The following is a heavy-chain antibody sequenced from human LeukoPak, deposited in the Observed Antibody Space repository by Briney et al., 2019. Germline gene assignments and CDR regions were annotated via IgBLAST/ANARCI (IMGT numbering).Heavy chain of an antibody. CDR2: INPSGST. J-gene: IGHJ4*02. D-gene: IGHD3/OR15-3a*01. CDR3: ARHFGT. CDR1: GGSFSGYY. Sequence: SETLSLTCAVYGGSFSGYYWSWIRQPPGKGLEWIGEINPSGSTNYNPSLKSRVTISVDTSKNQFSLKLRSVTAADTAVYCCARHFGTWGQGTLVTVSS. V-gene: IGHV4-34*01.